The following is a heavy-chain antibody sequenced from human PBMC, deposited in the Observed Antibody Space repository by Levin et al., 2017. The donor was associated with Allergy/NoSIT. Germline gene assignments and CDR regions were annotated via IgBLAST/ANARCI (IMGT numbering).Heavy chain of an antibody. J-gene: IGHJ6*02. CDR3: AKALGLYQYCSGGSCYGCSLDV. CDR2: ISGSGGRT. D-gene: IGHD2-15*01. Sequence: GGSLRLSCAASGFTFSSYAMTWVRQAPGKGLECVSAISGSGGRTYYADSVKGRFTISRDNSKNTLYLQMNSLRAEDTAVYYCAKALGLYQYCSGGSCYGCSLDVWGQGTTVTVSS. V-gene: IGHV3-23*01. CDR1: GFTFSSYA.